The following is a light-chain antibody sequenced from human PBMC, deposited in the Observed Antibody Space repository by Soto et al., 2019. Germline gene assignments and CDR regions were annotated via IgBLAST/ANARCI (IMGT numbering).Light chain of an antibody. CDR3: CTYAGSSTRFV. Sequence: QSALTQPASVSGSPGQSITISCTGTSSDVGSYNLVSWYQQHPGKVPKLMIYEVSKRPSGISNRFSGSTSGNTASLTISGLQAEDEADYYCCTYAGSSTRFVFGTGTKVTVL. J-gene: IGLJ1*01. CDR2: EVS. V-gene: IGLV2-23*02. CDR1: SSDVGSYNL.